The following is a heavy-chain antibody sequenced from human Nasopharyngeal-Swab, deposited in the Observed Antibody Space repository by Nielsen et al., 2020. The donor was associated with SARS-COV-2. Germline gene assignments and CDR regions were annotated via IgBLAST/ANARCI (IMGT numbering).Heavy chain of an antibody. J-gene: IGHJ4*02. CDR1: GFTFSSYG. Sequence: GRPLRLSCAASGFTFSSYGMHWVRQATGKGMEWVAVISYDGSNKYYADSVKGPFTISITNSKNTRYLQMNSLRAEDTAVYYCAKDVQYDFSDYWGQGTLVTVSS. CDR2: ISYDGSNK. D-gene: IGHD3-3*01. CDR3: AKDVQYDFSDY. V-gene: IGHV3-30*18.